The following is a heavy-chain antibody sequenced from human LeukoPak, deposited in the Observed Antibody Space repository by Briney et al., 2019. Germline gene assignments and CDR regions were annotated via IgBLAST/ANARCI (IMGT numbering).Heavy chain of an antibody. CDR2: ISGSGGST. CDR1: GFTFSSYA. Sequence: GGSLRLSCAASGFTFSSYAMNWVRQAPGQGLEWVSAISGSGGSTYYADSVKGRFTISRDNSKNTLYLQMNSPRAEDTAVYYCAKDQDSSGYYPNWFDPWGQGTLVTVSS. D-gene: IGHD3-22*01. J-gene: IGHJ5*02. CDR3: AKDQDSSGYYPNWFDP. V-gene: IGHV3-23*01.